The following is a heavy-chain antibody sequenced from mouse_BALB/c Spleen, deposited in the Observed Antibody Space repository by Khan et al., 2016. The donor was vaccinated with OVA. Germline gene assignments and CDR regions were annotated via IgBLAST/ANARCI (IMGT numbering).Heavy chain of an antibody. J-gene: IGHJ3*01. CDR3: ARSTYRYAFAY. CDR2: MIYSGNT. D-gene: IGHD2-14*01. CDR1: GDSITSGY. V-gene: IGHV3-8*02. Sequence: EVQLQESGPSLVKPSQTLSLTCSVTGDSITSGYWSWIRKFPGNKLEYMGYMIYSGNTYYNPSRKSRISITRHTSKNQYYLQLNSVTAEDTATYYCARSTYRYAFAYWGQGTLVTVSA.